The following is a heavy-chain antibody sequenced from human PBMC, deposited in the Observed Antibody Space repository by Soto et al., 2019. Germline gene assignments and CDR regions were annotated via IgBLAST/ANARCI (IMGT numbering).Heavy chain of an antibody. V-gene: IGHV3-30*18. D-gene: IGHD5-12*01. J-gene: IGHJ4*02. Sequence: GGSLRLSCAASGFIFSSYGMHWARQAPGKGLEWVAVISYDGSNKYYADSVKGRFTISRDNSKNTLYLQMNSLRVEDTAVYYCAKNHQRAPSRDGYNLIDYWGQGTLVTVSS. CDR3: AKNHQRAPSRDGYNLIDY. CDR2: ISYDGSNK. CDR1: GFIFSSYG.